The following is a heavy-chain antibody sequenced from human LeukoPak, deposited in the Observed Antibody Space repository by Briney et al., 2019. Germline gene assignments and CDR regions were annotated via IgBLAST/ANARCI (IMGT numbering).Heavy chain of an antibody. CDR1: GFTFSSYS. D-gene: IGHD6-19*01. J-gene: IGHJ3*02. CDR3: ARDEQWGNDAFDI. CDR2: ISSSSSYI. Sequence: GGSLRLSCAASGFTFSSYSMNWVRQAPGKGLEWVSSISSSSSYIYYADSVKGRFTISRDNAKNSLYLQMNSLRAEDTAVYYCARDEQWGNDAFDIWGQGTMVTVSS. V-gene: IGHV3-21*01.